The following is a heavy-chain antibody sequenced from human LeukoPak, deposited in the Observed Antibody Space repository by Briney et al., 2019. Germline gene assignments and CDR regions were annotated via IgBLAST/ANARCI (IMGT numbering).Heavy chain of an antibody. V-gene: IGHV3-23*01. D-gene: IGHD3-10*01. Sequence: PGGSLRLSCAASGFTFSSYGMSWVRQAPGKGLEWVSAISGSDGTTYYADSVKGRFTISRDNSKNTLYLQMNSLRAEDTAVYYCAKGLARFGELNTPFDYWGQGTLVTVSS. CDR1: GFTFSSYG. CDR3: AKGLARFGELNTPFDY. J-gene: IGHJ4*02. CDR2: ISGSDGTT.